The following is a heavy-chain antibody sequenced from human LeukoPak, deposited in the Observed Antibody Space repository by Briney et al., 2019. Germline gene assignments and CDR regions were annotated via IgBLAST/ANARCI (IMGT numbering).Heavy chain of an antibody. D-gene: IGHD1-26*01. CDR1: GFTFSSYA. CDR3: ARDEGGLGSPGY. CDR2: ISYDGSNK. Sequence: GGSLRLSCAAFGFTFSSYAMHWVRQAPGKGLEWVAVISYDGSNKYYADSVKGRFTISRDNSKNTLYLQMNSLRAEDTAVYYCARDEGGLGSPGYWGQGTLVTVSS. J-gene: IGHJ4*02. V-gene: IGHV3-30-3*01.